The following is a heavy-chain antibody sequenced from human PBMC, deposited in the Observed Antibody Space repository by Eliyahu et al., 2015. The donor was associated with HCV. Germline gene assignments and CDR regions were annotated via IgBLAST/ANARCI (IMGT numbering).Heavy chain of an antibody. CDR2: ISYDGSNK. CDR3: AKEVGATPGDWYFDL. V-gene: IGHV3-30*18. D-gene: IGHD1-26*01. J-gene: IGHJ2*01. CDR1: GFTFSXYG. Sequence: QVQLVESGGGVVQPGRSLRLSXAASGFTFSXYGMHWVRQAPGKGLEWVAVISYDGSNKYYADSVKGRFTISRDNSKNTLYLQMNSLRAEDTAVYYCAKEVGATPGDWYFDLWGRGTLVTVSS.